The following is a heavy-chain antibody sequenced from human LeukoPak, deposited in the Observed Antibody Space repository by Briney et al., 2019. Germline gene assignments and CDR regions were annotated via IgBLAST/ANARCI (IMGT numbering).Heavy chain of an antibody. J-gene: IGHJ4*02. Sequence: SGPTLVNPTQTLTLTCSFSGFSLSTSGVGMGWIRQPPGKALEWLALIYWDDDKRYSPSLKSRLTITKDTSKNQVVLTMTNMDPVDTATYYCAHSPPKDYIVVDGDCYFDYWGQGTLVTVSS. CDR1: GFSLSTSGVG. CDR3: AHSPPKDYIVVDGDCYFDY. CDR2: IYWDDDK. D-gene: IGHD2-21*01. V-gene: IGHV2-5*02.